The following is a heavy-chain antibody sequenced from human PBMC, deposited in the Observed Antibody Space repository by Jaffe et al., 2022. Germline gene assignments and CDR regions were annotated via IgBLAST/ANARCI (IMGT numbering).Heavy chain of an antibody. V-gene: IGHV3-30*03. D-gene: IGHD2-15*01. CDR3: ATPLWDYSTQDAFDI. J-gene: IGHJ3*02. CDR2: ISYDGSNK. Sequence: QVQLVESGGGVVQPGRSLRLSCAASGFTFSSYGMHWVRQAPGKGLEWVAVISYDGSNKYYADSVKGRFTISRDNSKNTLYLQMNSLRAEDTAVYYCATPLWDYSTQDAFDIWGQGTMVTVSS. CDR1: GFTFSSYG.